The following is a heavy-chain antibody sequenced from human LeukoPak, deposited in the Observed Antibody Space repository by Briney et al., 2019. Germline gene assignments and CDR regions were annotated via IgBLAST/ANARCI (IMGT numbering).Heavy chain of an antibody. V-gene: IGHV4-61*02. CDR2: IYTSGST. J-gene: IGHJ4*02. CDR1: GGSISSGSYY. CDR3: ARDDPLGY. Sequence: SETLSLTCTVSGGSISSGSYYWSWIRQPAGKGLEWIGRIYTSGSTNYNPSLKSRVTISVDTSKNQFSLKLSSVTDADTAVYYCARDDPLGYWGQGTLVTVSS.